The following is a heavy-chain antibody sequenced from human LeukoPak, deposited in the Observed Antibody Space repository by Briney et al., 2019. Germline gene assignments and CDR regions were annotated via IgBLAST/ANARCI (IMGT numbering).Heavy chain of an antibody. CDR3: ARKSVAATPRDIVYQYSYMDV. D-gene: IGHD2-15*01. Sequence: ASVKVSCKSSGYTFTSYAMNWVRQAPGQGLEWMGWISTNTGNPTYAQGFTGRFVFSLDTSVSTAYLQISSLKAEDTAVYYCARKSVAATPRDIVYQYSYMDVWGKGTTVTVTS. CDR1: GYTFTSYA. J-gene: IGHJ6*03. CDR2: ISTNTGNP. V-gene: IGHV7-4-1*02.